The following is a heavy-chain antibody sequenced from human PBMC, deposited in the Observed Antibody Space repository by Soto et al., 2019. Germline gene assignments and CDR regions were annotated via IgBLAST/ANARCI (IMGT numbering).Heavy chain of an antibody. J-gene: IGHJ4*02. CDR1: GGSFSGYY. CDR3: ARLYDYIWGSYRPSHNFDY. D-gene: IGHD3-16*02. V-gene: IGHV4-34*01. Sequence: SETLSLTCAVYGGSFSGYYWSWIRQPPGKGLEWIGEINHSGSTNYNPSLKSRVTVSVDTSKNQFSLKLSSVTAADTAVYYCARLYDYIWGSYRPSHNFDYWGQGTLVTVSS. CDR2: INHSGST.